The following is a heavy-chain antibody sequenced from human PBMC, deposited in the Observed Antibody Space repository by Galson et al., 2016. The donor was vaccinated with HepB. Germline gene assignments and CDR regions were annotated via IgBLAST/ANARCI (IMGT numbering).Heavy chain of an antibody. CDR1: GFTLSTRYN. CDR2: ISGSHSYI. V-gene: IGHV3-21*06. J-gene: IGHJ4*02. D-gene: IGHD5-12*01. CDR3: ARASTWIPSLDY. Sequence: SLRLSCAAFGFTLSTRYNMNWVRQAPGKGLEWVASISGSHSYIIYADSVKGRFTISRDDAKNSLYLQMNSLRVEDTAVYYCARASTWIPSLDYWGQGSLVTVSS.